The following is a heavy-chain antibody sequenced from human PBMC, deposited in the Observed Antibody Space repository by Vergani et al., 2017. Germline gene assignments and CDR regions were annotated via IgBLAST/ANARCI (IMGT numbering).Heavy chain of an antibody. CDR3: ASDTHSGQRADR. D-gene: IGHD6-19*01. J-gene: IGHJ5*02. CDR2: IHYSENT. V-gene: IGHV4-59*11. CDR1: FDSIRNLY. Sequence: QVQLQESGPGLVKSSETLSLTCSVSFDSIRNLYCNWIRQPPGKGLEWIGSIHYSENTNDNPSLKTRVTISVDTSKNQFSLTLTSVTAAETAVYYCASDTHSGQRADRWGQGILVTVTS.